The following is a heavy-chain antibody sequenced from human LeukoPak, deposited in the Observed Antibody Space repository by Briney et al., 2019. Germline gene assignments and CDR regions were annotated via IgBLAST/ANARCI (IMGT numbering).Heavy chain of an antibody. CDR2: INPDGSYI. J-gene: IGHJ5*02. CDR3: ARYEQSPGVTTSDH. Sequence: GGSLRLSCAASGFTFGSYWVHWVRQAPGEGLVWVSRINPDGSYINYADSVKGRFTISRDNAKNTLYLQKSSLGVEDTGMCYCARYEQSPGVTTSDHWSQGTLVTVSS. D-gene: IGHD4-17*01. V-gene: IGHV3-74*01. CDR1: GFTFGSYW.